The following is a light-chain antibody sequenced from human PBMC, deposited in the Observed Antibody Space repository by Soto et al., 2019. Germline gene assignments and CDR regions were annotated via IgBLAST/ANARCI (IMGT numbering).Light chain of an antibody. CDR3: QANDSSLSGV. J-gene: IGLJ1*01. V-gene: IGLV1-40*01. Sequence: QSVLTQPPSVSGAPGQRVTISCTGSSSNIGAGYDVHWYQQLPGTAPKLLIYGNSNRPSGVPDRFSGSKSGTSASLAITGLQDEDEADYYCQANDSSLSGVFGTGTKVTVL. CDR1: SSNIGAGYD. CDR2: GNS.